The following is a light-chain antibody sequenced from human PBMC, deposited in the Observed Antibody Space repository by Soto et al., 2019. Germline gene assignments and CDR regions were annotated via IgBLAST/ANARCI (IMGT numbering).Light chain of an antibody. V-gene: IGKV3-20*01. J-gene: IGKJ2*01. Sequence: DIVLTQSPGTLSLSPGEGATLSCRASQSLSNVFLAWYQQNPGQAPRLLIYGASRRATGIPGRFSGSGSGTDFTLTISRLEPEDFAVYFCHQYATSPYTFGQGTKLEIK. CDR3: HQYATSPYT. CDR1: QSLSNVF. CDR2: GAS.